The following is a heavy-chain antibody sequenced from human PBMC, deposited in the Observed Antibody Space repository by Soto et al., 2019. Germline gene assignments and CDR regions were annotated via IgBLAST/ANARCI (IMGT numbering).Heavy chain of an antibody. D-gene: IGHD1-26*01. CDR1: GFSLSNARMG. CDR2: IFSNDEK. V-gene: IGHV2-26*01. CDR3: ARHGRGVGARPLDY. J-gene: IGHJ4*02. Sequence: QVTLKESGPVLVKPAETLTLTCTVSGFSLSNARMGVSWIRQPPGKALEWLSPIFSNDEKSYSTSLKSRLTTSKDTSKSQVVLTMTNMDPVDTATYYCARHGRGVGARPLDYWGQGTLVTVSS.